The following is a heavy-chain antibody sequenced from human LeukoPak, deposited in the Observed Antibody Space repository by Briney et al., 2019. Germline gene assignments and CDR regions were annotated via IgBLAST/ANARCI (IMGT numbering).Heavy chain of an antibody. J-gene: IGHJ3*02. CDR2: IYYSGST. CDR1: GGSISSYY. V-gene: IGHV4-59*01. D-gene: IGHD3-22*01. Sequence: PSETLSLTCTVSGGSISSYYWSWIRQPPGKGLEWIGYIYYSGSTNYNPSLKSRVTISVDTSKNQFSLKLSSVIAADTAVYYCARARYYYDSSGYYPDAFDIWGQGTMVTVSS. CDR3: ARARYYYDSSGYYPDAFDI.